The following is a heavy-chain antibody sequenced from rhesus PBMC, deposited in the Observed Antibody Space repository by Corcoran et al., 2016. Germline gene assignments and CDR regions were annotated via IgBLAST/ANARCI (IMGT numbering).Heavy chain of an antibody. CDR3: ARRPLAAGDLTYWYFDL. J-gene: IGHJ2*01. Sequence: QVQLQESGPGLVKPSETLSLTCAVSGGSISGYYWNWIRQPPGKGPAWVGYIGGSSGSTYYNPSLKSRVTISTDTSKNQFSLKLSSVTAADTAVYYCARRPLAAGDLTYWYFDLWGPGTPITISS. CDR2: IGGSSGST. CDR1: GGSISGYY. V-gene: IGHV4-165*02. D-gene: IGHD6-13*01.